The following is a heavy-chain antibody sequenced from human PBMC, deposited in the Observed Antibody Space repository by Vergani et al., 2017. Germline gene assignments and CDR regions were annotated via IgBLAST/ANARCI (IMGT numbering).Heavy chain of an antibody. Sequence: QVQLQESGPGLVKPSETLSLTCTVSGGSVSSGSYYWGWIRQPPGKGLEWIGSIYYSGSTYYNPSLKSRVTISVDTSKNQFSLKLSSVTAADTAVYYCARPSGYGYYYYGMDVWGQGTTVTVSS. D-gene: IGHD5-12*01. CDR1: GGSVSSGSYY. CDR3: ARPSGYGYYYYGMDV. J-gene: IGHJ6*02. V-gene: IGHV4-39*01. CDR2: IYYSGST.